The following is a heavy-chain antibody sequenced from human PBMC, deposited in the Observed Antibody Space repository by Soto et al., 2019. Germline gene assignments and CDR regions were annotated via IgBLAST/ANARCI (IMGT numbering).Heavy chain of an antibody. V-gene: IGHV3-53*01. Sequence: GGSLRLSCAAPGFSVSSSHMNWVRQAPGKGLEWVSVIYSGGSAYYAVSVKGRFTISRDNSRNTVFLQMNGLRAEDTAVYYCARLAPYGSGSYSFRYNWFDPWGPGTLVSVSS. CDR2: IYSGGSA. D-gene: IGHD3-10*01. CDR1: GFSVSSSH. J-gene: IGHJ5*02. CDR3: ARLAPYGSGSYSFRYNWFDP.